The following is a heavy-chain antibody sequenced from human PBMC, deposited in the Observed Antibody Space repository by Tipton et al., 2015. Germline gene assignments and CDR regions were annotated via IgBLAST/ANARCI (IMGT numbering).Heavy chain of an antibody. D-gene: IGHD5-12*01. J-gene: IGHJ4*02. CDR2: IYYSGST. V-gene: IGHV4-59*01. Sequence: TLSLTCTVSGGSFSDYYWSWIRQSPGEGLEWIGYIYYSGSTNYNPSLRSRVAMSMDTSKNQFSLKLSSVIAADTAVYYCARVKAGYSGYVAWGRGTLVTVSS. CDR1: GGSFSDYY. CDR3: ARVKAGYSGYVA.